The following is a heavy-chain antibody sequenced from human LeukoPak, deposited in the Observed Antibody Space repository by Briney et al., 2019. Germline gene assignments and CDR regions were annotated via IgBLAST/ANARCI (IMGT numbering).Heavy chain of an antibody. J-gene: IGHJ4*02. CDR3: ARVGNYDILTGYKWYFDY. D-gene: IGHD3-9*01. V-gene: IGHV3-7*01. CDR1: GFTFSSYW. Sequence: GGSLRLSCAASGFTFSSYWMSWVRQAPGKGLEWVANIKQDGSEKYYVDSVKGRFTISRDNAKNSLYLQMNSLRAEDTAVYYCARVGNYDILTGYKWYFDYWGQGTLVTVSS. CDR2: IKQDGSEK.